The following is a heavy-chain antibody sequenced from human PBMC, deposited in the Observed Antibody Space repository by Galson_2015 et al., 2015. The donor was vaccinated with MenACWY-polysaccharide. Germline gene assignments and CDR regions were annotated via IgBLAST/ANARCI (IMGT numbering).Heavy chain of an antibody. Sequence: SLSLSCAASRFTFSASGMHWVRQAPGKGREWAAVISSVGGTQYYAASVKGRFTISRANSKNPLYLQMSTLRPEDTAVYYCAKALSVSYGLCDSWGQGTLVTVSS. CDR3: AKALSVSYGLCDS. V-gene: IGHV3-30*18. J-gene: IGHJ5*01. CDR1: RFTFSASG. D-gene: IGHD1-26*01. CDR2: ISSVGGTQ.